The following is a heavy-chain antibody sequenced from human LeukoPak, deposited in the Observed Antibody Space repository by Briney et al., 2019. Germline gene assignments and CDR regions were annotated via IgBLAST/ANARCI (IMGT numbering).Heavy chain of an antibody. J-gene: IGHJ3*02. V-gene: IGHV3-66*01. D-gene: IGHD6-19*01. Sequence: GGSLRLSCAASGFTVSNNYMTWVRQAPGKGLEWVSLIYSGGSTYYADSVKGRFTISRDNSKNTLYLQMNSLRAEDTAVYYCARGNSTGRGAFDIWGQGTMVTVSS. CDR2: IYSGGST. CDR3: ARGNSTGRGAFDI. CDR1: GFTVSNNY.